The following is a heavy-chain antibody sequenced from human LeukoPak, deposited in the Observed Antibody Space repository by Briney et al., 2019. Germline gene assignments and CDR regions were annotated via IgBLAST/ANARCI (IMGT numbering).Heavy chain of an antibody. J-gene: IGHJ3*02. CDR2: IGTAGDT. CDR3: ARESRPTLYSSGSGVAFDI. CDR1: GFTFSSYD. Sequence: GGSLRLSCAASGFTFSSYDTHWVRQATGKGLEWVSAIGTAGDTYYPGSVKGRFTISRENAKNSLYLQMNSLRAGDTAVYYCARESRPTLYSSGSGVAFDIWGQGTMVTVSS. D-gene: IGHD6-19*01. V-gene: IGHV3-13*01.